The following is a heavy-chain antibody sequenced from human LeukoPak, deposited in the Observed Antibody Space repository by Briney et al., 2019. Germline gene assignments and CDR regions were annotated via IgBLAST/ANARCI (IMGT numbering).Heavy chain of an antibody. V-gene: IGHV4-61*02. J-gene: IGHJ4*02. Sequence: SETLSLTCTVSGASISSGNYYWSWIRQPAGKGLEWIGRIYTSGSTNYNPSLKSRVTISVDTSKNQFSLKLSSVTAADTAVYYCARAAVNNWSYFDYWGQGTLVTVSS. D-gene: IGHD1-20*01. CDR2: IYTSGST. CDR1: GASISSGNYY. CDR3: ARAAVNNWSYFDY.